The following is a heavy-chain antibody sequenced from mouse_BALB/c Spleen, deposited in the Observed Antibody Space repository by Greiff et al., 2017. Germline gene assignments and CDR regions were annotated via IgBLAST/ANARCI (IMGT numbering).Heavy chain of an antibody. Sequence: EVKLVESGPRLVKPSQTLSLTCSVTGDSITSGYWNWIRKFPGNKLEYMGYISYSGSTYYNPSLKSRISITRDTSKNQYYLQLNSVTTEDTATYYCARCTMITAWFAYWGQGTLVTVSA. CDR3: ARCTMITAWFAY. CDR2: ISYSGST. J-gene: IGHJ3*01. CDR1: GDSITSGY. D-gene: IGHD2-4*01. V-gene: IGHV3-8*02.